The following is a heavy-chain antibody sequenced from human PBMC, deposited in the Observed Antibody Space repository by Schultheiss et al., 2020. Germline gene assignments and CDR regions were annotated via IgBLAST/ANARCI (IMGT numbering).Heavy chain of an antibody. CDR2: INAGNGNT. J-gene: IGHJ4*02. D-gene: IGHD6-19*01. Sequence: ASVKVSCKASGYTFTSYAMHWVRQAPGQRLEWMGWINAGNGNTEYSQKFLGRVTISRDTSASTAYMELSSLRSEDTAVYYCARGGWTEEDYWGQGTLVTVSS. V-gene: IGHV1-3*01. CDR3: ARGGWTEEDY. CDR1: GYTFTSYA.